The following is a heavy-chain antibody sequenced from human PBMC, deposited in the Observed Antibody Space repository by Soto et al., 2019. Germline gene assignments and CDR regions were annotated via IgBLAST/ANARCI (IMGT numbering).Heavy chain of an antibody. V-gene: IGHV1-69*13. CDR1: GGTFSSYA. CDR2: IIPIFGTA. J-gene: IGHJ6*02. Sequence: SVKVSCKASGGTFSSYAISWVRQAPGQGLEWMGGIIPIFGTANYAQKFQGRVTITADESTSTAYMELSSLRSEDTAVYYCARERVSLRRSYGNHYYYYGMDVWGQGTTVTVSS. D-gene: IGHD4-4*01. CDR3: ARERVSLRRSYGNHYYYYGMDV.